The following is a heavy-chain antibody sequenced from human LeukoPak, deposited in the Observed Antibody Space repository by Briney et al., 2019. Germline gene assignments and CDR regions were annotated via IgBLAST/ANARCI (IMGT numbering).Heavy chain of an antibody. CDR3: ARLLDNDSSGDPDTFDM. CDR2: IHYSGRT. V-gene: IGHV4-59*11. CDR1: GGSISRHF. Sequence: SEALSLTCSVSGGSISRHFWSWIRQPPGKGLEWIAFIHYSGRTKYNPSLQSRVTISIDTSENNFSLKLTSVTAADTAVYYCARLLDNDSSGDPDTFDMWGQGTVVTVSS. J-gene: IGHJ3*02. D-gene: IGHD3-22*01.